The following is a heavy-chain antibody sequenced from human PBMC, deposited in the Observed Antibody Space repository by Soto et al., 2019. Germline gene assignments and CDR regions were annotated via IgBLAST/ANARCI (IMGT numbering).Heavy chain of an antibody. J-gene: IGHJ4*02. CDR2: INSDGSST. D-gene: IGHD2-15*01. Sequence: GGSLRLSCAASGFTFSSYWMHWVRQAPGKGLVWVSRINSDGSSTIYADSVKGRFTISRDNAKNTLYLQMNSLRAEDTAVYYCARPTSLGGNPFDYWRQRTLVTVSS. CDR1: GFTFSSYW. V-gene: IGHV3-74*01. CDR3: ARPTSLGGNPFDY.